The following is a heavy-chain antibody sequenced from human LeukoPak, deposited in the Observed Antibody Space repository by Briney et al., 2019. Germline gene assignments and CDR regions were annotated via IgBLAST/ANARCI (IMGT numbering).Heavy chain of an antibody. CDR3: AKEEYGVGLYYFDY. Sequence: PGGSLRLSCAASGFTFSSYDMSWVRQAPGKGVEWVSAISGSGGSTYYADSVKGGFTISRDNYKNTLYLQMKSLREAETAVYYCAKEEYGVGLYYFDYWGQGTLVTVSS. D-gene: IGHD2-8*01. CDR1: GFTFSSYD. V-gene: IGHV3-23*01. CDR2: ISGSGGST. J-gene: IGHJ4*02.